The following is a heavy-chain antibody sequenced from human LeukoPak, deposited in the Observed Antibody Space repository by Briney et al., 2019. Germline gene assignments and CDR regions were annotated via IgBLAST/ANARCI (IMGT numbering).Heavy chain of an antibody. CDR3: AKDMSDYTNFPDV. Sequence: GGSLRLSCAASGFTFSSYGMHWVRQAPGKGLEWVSTISGGGGSTFYADSVKGRFTIFRVNSKNTLYLQMNSLRAEDTAIYYCAKDMSDYTNFPDVWGQGTTVTVSS. CDR2: ISGGGGST. D-gene: IGHD4-11*01. V-gene: IGHV3-23*01. CDR1: GFTFSSYG. J-gene: IGHJ6*02.